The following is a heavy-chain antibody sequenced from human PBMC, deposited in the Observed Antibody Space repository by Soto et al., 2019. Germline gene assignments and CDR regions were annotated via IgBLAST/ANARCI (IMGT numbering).Heavy chain of an antibody. CDR1: GFTFNTHG. V-gene: IGHV3-33*01. D-gene: IGHD5-12*01. J-gene: IGHJ4*02. Sequence: QVQLVESGGGVVQPGRSLRLSCAASGFTFNTHGMHWVRQAPGKGLEWVAVIWHDGSNKKYGDSVKGRFTISRDDSKNMLYLQMNSLRVEGTAVYYCVGYHNSGYYYWGQGTLVTVSS. CDR2: IWHDGSNK. CDR3: VGYHNSGYYY.